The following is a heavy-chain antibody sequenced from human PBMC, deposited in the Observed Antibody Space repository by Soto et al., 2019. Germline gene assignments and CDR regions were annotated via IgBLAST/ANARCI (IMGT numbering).Heavy chain of an antibody. J-gene: IGHJ6*02. D-gene: IGHD3-22*01. CDR2: INPSGCST. CDR1: GYTFTSYY. Sequence: AASVKVSCKGSGYTFTSYYMHWVRQAPGQGLEWMGIINPSGCSTSYAQKFQGRVTMTRDTSTSTVYMELSSLRSEDTAVYYCARDYYDSSGYIIYYYYGMDVWGQGTTVTVSS. CDR3: ARDYYDSSGYIIYYYYGMDV. V-gene: IGHV1-46*01.